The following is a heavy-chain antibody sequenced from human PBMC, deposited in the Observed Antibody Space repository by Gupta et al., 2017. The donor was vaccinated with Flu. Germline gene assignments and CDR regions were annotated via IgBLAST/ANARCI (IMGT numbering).Heavy chain of an antibody. V-gene: IGHV3-30*18. Sequence: QMQLVESGGGVVQFGTSLRLPCAAPGFTFSSFGMHRVRQAPGQGLEWVADIASDGSHKDYADSVRGRFTISRDNSKNTLSLEMDSLRVEDTAVYYCAKDGPWTASCPYYCYYMDVWGKGTTVTVSS. CDR2: IASDGSHK. D-gene: IGHD2-2*01. J-gene: IGHJ6*03. CDR1: GFTFSSFG. CDR3: AKDGPWTASCPYYCYYMDV.